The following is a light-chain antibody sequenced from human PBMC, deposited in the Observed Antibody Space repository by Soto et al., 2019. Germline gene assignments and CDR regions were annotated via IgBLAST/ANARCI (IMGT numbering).Light chain of an antibody. CDR3: QQRSNWPRT. J-gene: IGKJ2*02. CDR1: QSVSSY. V-gene: IGKV3-11*01. Sequence: DIVLTQSPATLSLSPGERATLSCTASQSVSSYLAWYQQKPGQAPRLLIYDTSDRATGIPARFSGSGSGTDFTLTINSLEPEDFAVYYCQQRSNWPRTFGQGTKLEIK. CDR2: DTS.